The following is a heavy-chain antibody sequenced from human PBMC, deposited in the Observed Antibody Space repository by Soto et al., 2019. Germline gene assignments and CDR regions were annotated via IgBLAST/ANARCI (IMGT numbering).Heavy chain of an antibody. V-gene: IGHV4-4*02. CDR3: TRGRTFDP. J-gene: IGHJ5*02. CDR2: IHHSGST. Sequence: QVQLQESGPGLVKPSGTLSLICAVSGGSISSSYWWTWVRQPPGKGLEWIGEIHHSGSTNYNPSLXTXLIXSVDKSKNQFSLKLSSVTAADTAVYYCTRGRTFDPWGQGTLVTVSS. CDR1: GGSISSSYW.